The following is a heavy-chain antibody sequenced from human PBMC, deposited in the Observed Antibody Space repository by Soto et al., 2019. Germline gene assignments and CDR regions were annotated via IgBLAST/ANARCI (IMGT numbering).Heavy chain of an antibody. CDR3: ASDYGEIDAFDI. Sequence: QVQLVQSGAEVKKPGSLVKVSCKTSGGPFNNHAINWVRQAPGQGLEWVGLVIPTLATADYAQKFQGRVTMTADEVTNTAYMELSSLRSDDPGVYYCASDYGEIDAFDIWGQGTLVTVSS. CDR2: VIPTLATA. J-gene: IGHJ3*02. V-gene: IGHV1-69*01. CDR1: GGPFNNHA. D-gene: IGHD4-17*01.